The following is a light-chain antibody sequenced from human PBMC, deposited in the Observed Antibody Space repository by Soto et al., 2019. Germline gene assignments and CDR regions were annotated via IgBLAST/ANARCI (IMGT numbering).Light chain of an antibody. CDR2: GAS. CDR3: QQYDTSPRT. J-gene: IGKJ1*01. V-gene: IGKV3D-15*01. Sequence: EIVMTQSPATLSVSPGGRATLSCRASQSISDTLAWYQQKPGQAPRLLIYGASNRAAGIPDRFSGSGSGTDFTLTISRLEPEDFAVYYCQQYDTSPRTFGQGTKVDIK. CDR1: QSISDT.